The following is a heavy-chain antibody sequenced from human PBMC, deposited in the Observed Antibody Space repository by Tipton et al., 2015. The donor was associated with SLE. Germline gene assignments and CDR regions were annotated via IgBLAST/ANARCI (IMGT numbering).Heavy chain of an antibody. CDR3: ARASETYYDILTGCPTGY. V-gene: IGHV3-30*04. J-gene: IGHJ4*02. CDR2: ISYDGSNK. Sequence: SLRLSCAASGFTFSSYAMHWVRQAPGKGLEWVALISYDGSNKYYADSVKGRFTISRDNSKNTLYLQMNSLRAEDTAVYYCARASETYYDILTGCPTGYWGQGTLVTVSS. D-gene: IGHD3-9*01. CDR1: GFTFSSYA.